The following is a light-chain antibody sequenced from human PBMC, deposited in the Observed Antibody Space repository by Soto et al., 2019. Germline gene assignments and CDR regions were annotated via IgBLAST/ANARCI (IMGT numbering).Light chain of an antibody. Sequence: EIVLTQSPGTLSLSPGERGTLSCRASQSVSSNYLAWYQQKPGQAPRLLIYSAFSRATGIPARFSGSGSGTDFTLTISRLEPEDFAVYYCQYYGSSPWTVGQGTKVEIK. V-gene: IGKV3-20*01. J-gene: IGKJ1*01. CDR1: QSVSSNY. CDR3: QYYGSSPWT. CDR2: SAF.